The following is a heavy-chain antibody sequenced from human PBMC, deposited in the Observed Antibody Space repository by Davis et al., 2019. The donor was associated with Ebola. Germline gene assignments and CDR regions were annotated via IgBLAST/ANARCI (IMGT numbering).Heavy chain of an antibody. D-gene: IGHD6-13*01. Sequence: GGSLRLSCAASGFTFRSFAMRWVRQAPGKGLESVSILGGGGGRISYAASVQGRFTISRDNSKNTLYLQMNSLRAEDTAVYYCAKDQQLVFKGWFDPWGQGTLVTVSS. CDR3: AKDQQLVFKGWFDP. CDR2: LGGGGGRI. CDR1: GFTFRSFA. J-gene: IGHJ5*02. V-gene: IGHV3-23*01.